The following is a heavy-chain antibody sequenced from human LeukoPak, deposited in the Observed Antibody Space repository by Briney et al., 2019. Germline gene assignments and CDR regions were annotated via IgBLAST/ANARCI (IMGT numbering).Heavy chain of an antibody. CDR1: GFTFSSYG. D-gene: IGHD2-21*02. CDR3: VRGRLLRSTKYFDY. CDR2: ISGSGGST. V-gene: IGHV3-23*01. Sequence: GGSLRLSCAASGFTFSSYGMNWVRQAPGKGLEWVSAISGSGGSTYYADSVWGRFTLSRDNAQNSVHLQMNSLRDEDTAVYYCVRGRLLRSTKYFDYWGQGALVTVSS. J-gene: IGHJ4*02.